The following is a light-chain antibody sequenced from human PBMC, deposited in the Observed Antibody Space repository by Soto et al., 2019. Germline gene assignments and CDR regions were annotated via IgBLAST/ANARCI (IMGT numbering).Light chain of an antibody. CDR3: QQLNSYPIT. CDR2: DAT. V-gene: IGKV1-39*01. CDR1: QSISSY. J-gene: IGKJ5*01. Sequence: GDRVTITCRASQSISSYLNWYQQRPGKAPNLLIYDATRLHSGVPPRFSGSGYGTDFTLTITSLQLEDFATYYCQQLNSYPITFGQGTRLEIK.